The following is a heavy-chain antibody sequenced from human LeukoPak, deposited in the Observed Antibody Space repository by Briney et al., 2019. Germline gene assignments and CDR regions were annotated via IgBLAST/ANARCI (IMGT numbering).Heavy chain of an antibody. V-gene: IGHV3-48*03. J-gene: IGHJ4*02. CDR3: ARDDRYDSSGYYPDY. CDR2: ISSSGSTI. Sequence: PGGSLRLSCAASGFTFSSYEMNWVRQAPGKGLEWVSYISSSGSTIYYADSVKGRFTISRDNAKNSLYLQMNSLRAEDTAVYYCARDDRYDSSGYYPDYWGQGTLVTISS. D-gene: IGHD3-22*01. CDR1: GFTFSSYE.